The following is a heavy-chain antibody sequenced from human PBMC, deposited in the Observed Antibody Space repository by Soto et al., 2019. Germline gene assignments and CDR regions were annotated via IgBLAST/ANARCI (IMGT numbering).Heavy chain of an antibody. CDR3: ARDRFHEYYFDY. J-gene: IGHJ4*02. Sequence: QVQLVESGGGVVQPGRSLRLSCAASGFTFSSYGMHWVRQAPGKGLEWVAVIWYDGSNKYYADSVKGRFTISRDNSKNTLYLQMNSLRAEDTAVYYCARDRFHEYYFDYWGQGTLVTVSS. CDR2: IWYDGSNK. V-gene: IGHV3-33*01. CDR1: GFTFSSYG.